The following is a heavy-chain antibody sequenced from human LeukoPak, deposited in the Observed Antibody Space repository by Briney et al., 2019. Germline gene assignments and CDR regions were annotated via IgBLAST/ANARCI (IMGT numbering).Heavy chain of an antibody. J-gene: IGHJ4*02. D-gene: IGHD3-10*01. CDR1: GFPFSSYW. V-gene: IGHV3-7*04. CDR3: AKEMGGSGSYLLY. Sequence: PGGSLRLSCVASGFPFSSYWMTWVRQAPGKGLEWVANIKQDGSKKSYVDSVKGRFTISRDNSKNTLYLQMNSLRAEDTAVYYCAKEMGGSGSYLLYWGQGTLLTVSS. CDR2: IKQDGSKK.